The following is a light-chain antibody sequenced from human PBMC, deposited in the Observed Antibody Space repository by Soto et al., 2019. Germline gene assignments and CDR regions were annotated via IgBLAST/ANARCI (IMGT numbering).Light chain of an antibody. J-gene: IGKJ1*01. CDR2: KAS. Sequence: DIPMTQSPSTLSASVGDRVTFACRASQSVVDWLAWYQQKPGKAPKLLIYKASNLESGVPSRFGGSGSGSEFTLTISNLQPDDFATYYCQQYKDNPWTFGQGTKVEIK. CDR3: QQYKDNPWT. CDR1: QSVVDW. V-gene: IGKV1-5*03.